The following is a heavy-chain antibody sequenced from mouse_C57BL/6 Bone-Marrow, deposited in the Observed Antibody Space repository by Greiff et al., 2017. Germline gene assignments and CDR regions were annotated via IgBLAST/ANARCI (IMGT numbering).Heavy chain of an antibody. V-gene: IGHV5-15*01. CDR1: GFTFSDYG. CDR2: ISNLAYSI. J-gene: IGHJ3*01. CDR3: ARHDYYGSSPWFAY. Sequence: DVMLVESGGGLVQPGGSLKLSCAASGFTFSDYGMAWVRQAPRKGPEWVAFISNLAYSIYYADTVTGRFTISRENAKNTLYLEMSSLRSEDTAMYYCARHDYYGSSPWFAYWGQGTLVTVSA. D-gene: IGHD1-1*01.